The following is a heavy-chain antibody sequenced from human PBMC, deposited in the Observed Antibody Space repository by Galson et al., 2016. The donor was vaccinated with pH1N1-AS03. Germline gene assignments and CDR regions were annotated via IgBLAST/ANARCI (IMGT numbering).Heavy chain of an antibody. D-gene: IGHD3-16*02. Sequence: SETLSLTCTVAAGSISRNTWSWIRKPAGKGVEWIGRINSSGTSSYNPSLKSRVTMSLDTSKNQLSLTLRSVTAADTAVYYCARVYRWAFDYWGQGTLVTVSS. J-gene: IGHJ4*02. V-gene: IGHV4-4*07. CDR3: ARVYRWAFDY. CDR2: INSSGTS. CDR1: AGSISRNT.